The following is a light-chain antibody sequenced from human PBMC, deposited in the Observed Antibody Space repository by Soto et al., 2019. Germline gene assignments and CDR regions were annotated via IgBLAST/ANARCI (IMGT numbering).Light chain of an antibody. CDR1: RSDIGSYNY. J-gene: IGLJ1*01. V-gene: IGLV2-14*01. CDR2: GVS. CDR3: ISYTGSSTSDV. Sequence: QSALTQPASVSGSPGQSITISCSGTRSDIGSYNYVAWYQQFPGKTPKILIYGVSNRPSGASSRFSGSKSGNTASLTISGLQAEDEADYYCISYTGSSTSDVFGSGTKLTVL.